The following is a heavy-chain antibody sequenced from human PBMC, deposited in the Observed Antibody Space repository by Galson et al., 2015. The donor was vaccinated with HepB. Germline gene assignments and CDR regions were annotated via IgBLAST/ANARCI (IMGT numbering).Heavy chain of an antibody. CDR2: ISYDGSNQ. CDR3: AKEGSPYFYYYGMDV. D-gene: IGHD3-9*01. V-gene: IGHV3-30*18. J-gene: IGHJ6*02. CDR1: GFTFSNYG. Sequence: SLRLSCAASGFTFSNYGIHWVRQAPGKELEWVAVISYDGSNQSYADSVKGRFTISRDNSKNTLYLQMNSLRAEEAAVYYCAKEGSPYFYYYGMDVWAKGPRSPSP.